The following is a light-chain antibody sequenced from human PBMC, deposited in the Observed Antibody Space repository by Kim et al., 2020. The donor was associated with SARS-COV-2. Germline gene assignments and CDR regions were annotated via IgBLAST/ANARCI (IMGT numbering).Light chain of an antibody. V-gene: IGKV3-20*01. CDR3: QQYDTSPYT. Sequence: LSPGERATLSCRASQSVTTSYLAWYQQKPGQAPRLLIYGASSRATGIPDRFSGSGSGTDFTLTISRREPEDFAVYYCQQYDTSPYTFGQGTKLEI. CDR2: GAS. J-gene: IGKJ2*01. CDR1: QSVTTSY.